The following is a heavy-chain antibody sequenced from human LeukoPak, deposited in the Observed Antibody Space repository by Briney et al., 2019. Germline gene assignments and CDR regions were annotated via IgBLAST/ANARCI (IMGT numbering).Heavy chain of an antibody. V-gene: IGHV3-30*02. CDR2: IRYDGSNK. J-gene: IGHJ6*03. Sequence: GGSLRLSCAASGFTFSSYGMHWVRQAPGKGLEWVAFIRYDGSNKYYADSVKGRFTISRDNSKNSLYLQMNSLRAEDTAVYYCARDKWAGYYYMDVWGKGTTVTVSS. CDR3: ARDKWAGYYYMDV. CDR1: GFTFSSYG. D-gene: IGHD1-26*01.